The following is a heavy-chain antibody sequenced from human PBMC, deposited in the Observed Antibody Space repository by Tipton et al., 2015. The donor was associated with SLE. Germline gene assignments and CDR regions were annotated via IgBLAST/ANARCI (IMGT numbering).Heavy chain of an antibody. CDR1: GFTFSSYS. V-gene: IGHV3-21*04. J-gene: IGHJ3*02. D-gene: IGHD3-3*01. CDR2: ISSSSSYI. Sequence: SLRLSCAVSGFTFSSYSMNWVRQAPGKGLEWVSSISSSSSYIYYADSVKGRFTISRDNSKNTLYLQMNSLRAEDTAVYYCAKKNSRITIFGVGEGAFDIWGQGTMVTVSS. CDR3: AKKNSRITIFGVGEGAFDI.